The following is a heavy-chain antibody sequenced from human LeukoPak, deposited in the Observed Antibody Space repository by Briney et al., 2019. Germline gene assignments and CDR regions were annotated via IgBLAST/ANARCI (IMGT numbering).Heavy chain of an antibody. CDR2: IRSKTNNYAT. V-gene: IGHV3-73*01. Sequence: GGSLRLSCAASGFTFSGSALHWVRQASGKGLEWIGRIRSKTNNYATTYAASVTGRFTISRDDAENTAYLQMNSLRAEDTTVYYCARGARYCSSTSCYGAFDIWGQGTMVTVSS. CDR3: ARGARYCSSTSCYGAFDI. D-gene: IGHD2-2*01. CDR1: GFTFSGSA. J-gene: IGHJ3*02.